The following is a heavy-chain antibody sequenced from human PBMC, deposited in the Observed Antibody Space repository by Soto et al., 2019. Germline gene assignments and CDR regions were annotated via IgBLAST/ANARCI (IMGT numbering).Heavy chain of an antibody. CDR3: AITLGYCSGGSCYSGTSTGAFDI. D-gene: IGHD2-15*01. J-gene: IGHJ3*02. V-gene: IGHV4-34*01. CDR1: GGSFSGYY. CDR2: INHSGST. Sequence: SETLSLTCAVYGGSFSGYYWSWIRQPPGKGLEWIGEINHSGSTNYNPSLKSRVTISVDTSKNQFSLKLSSVTAADTAVYYCAITLGYCSGGSCYSGTSTGAFDIWGQGTMVTVSS.